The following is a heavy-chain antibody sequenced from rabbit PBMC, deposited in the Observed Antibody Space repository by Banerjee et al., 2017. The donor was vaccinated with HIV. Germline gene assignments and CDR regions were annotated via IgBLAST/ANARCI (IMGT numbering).Heavy chain of an antibody. V-gene: IGHV1S45*01. D-gene: IGHD4-1*01. J-gene: IGHJ6*01. CDR1: GFTLSGYW. Sequence: EESRGDLVKPEGSLTLTCTASGFTLSGYWMSWVRQAPGKGLEWIGCIATGSGNTYYASWAKGRFTISKTSSTTVTLQMTSLTAADTATYFCARDVTWGDWDLWGQGTLVTVS. CDR2: IATGSGNT. CDR3: ARDVTWGDWDL.